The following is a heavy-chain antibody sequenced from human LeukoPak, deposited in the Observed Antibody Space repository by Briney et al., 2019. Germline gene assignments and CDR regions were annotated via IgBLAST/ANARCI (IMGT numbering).Heavy chain of an antibody. V-gene: IGHV3-9*01. J-gene: IGHJ4*02. Sequence: PGGSLRLSCAGSGFIFNNYAMHWVRQPPGKGLEWVSGISWNSGSIDYADSVKGRFTISRDNVENSLYLQMNSLRDEDTAVYYCARVAAGYSVNYFDYWGQGTLVTVSS. CDR2: ISWNSGSI. D-gene: IGHD4-23*01. CDR3: ARVAAGYSVNYFDY. CDR1: GFIFNNYA.